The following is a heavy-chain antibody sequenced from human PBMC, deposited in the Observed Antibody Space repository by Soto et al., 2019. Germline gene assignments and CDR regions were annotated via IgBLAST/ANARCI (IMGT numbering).Heavy chain of an antibody. Sequence: QVQLVESGGGLVKPGGSLRLSCAASGFTFSDYYMSWIRQAPGKGLEWVSYISSSSSYTNYADTVKGRFTISRDNAKNSPYLQMNSLRAEDTAVDYCAREGGRDGYNYYFDYWGQGTLVTVSS. D-gene: IGHD5-12*01. J-gene: IGHJ4*02. CDR1: GFTFSDYY. CDR2: ISSSSSYT. V-gene: IGHV3-11*06. CDR3: AREGGRDGYNYYFDY.